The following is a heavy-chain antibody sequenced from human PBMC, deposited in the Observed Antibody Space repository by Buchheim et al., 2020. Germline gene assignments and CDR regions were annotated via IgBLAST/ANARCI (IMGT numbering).Heavy chain of an antibody. D-gene: IGHD3-16*01. V-gene: IGHV3-23*01. J-gene: IGHJ4*02. CDR2: IVGSGFDP. CDR1: GFTFSHYA. Sequence: EVQLWESGGDLVQPGGSLRLSCAASGFTFSHYALSWVRQAPGKGLEWVSAIVGSGFDPYYADSVKGRFTISRDNSKNILYLQMKTLRAEDTAVYYCVKERIVMVTYSFDDWGQGTL. CDR3: VKERIVMVTYSFDD.